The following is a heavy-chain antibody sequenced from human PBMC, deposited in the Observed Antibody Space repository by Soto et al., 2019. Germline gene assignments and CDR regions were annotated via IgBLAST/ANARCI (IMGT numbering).Heavy chain of an antibody. CDR2: IYYSGST. V-gene: IGHV4-39*01. J-gene: IGHJ4*02. D-gene: IGHD5-12*01. Sequence: YWGWIRQPPGKGLEWIGSIYYSGSTYYNPSLKSRVTISVDTSKNQFSLKLSSVTAADTAVYYCARLGGQKWLPLDYWGQGTLVTVSS. CDR3: ARLGGQKWLPLDY. CDR1: Y.